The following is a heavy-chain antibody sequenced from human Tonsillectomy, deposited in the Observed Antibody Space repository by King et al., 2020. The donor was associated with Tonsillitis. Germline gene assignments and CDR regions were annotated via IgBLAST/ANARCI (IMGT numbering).Heavy chain of an antibody. Sequence: VQLVESGGGLIQPGGSLRLSCAVSGFTVSSNYMSWVRQAPGMGLEWVSVIYTGDTTYYADSVKGRFSISSDNSKNTLYLQMNSLRVEDTAVYYCATEQDSGYFDLWGRGTLVTVSS. J-gene: IGHJ2*01. CDR1: GFTVSSNY. CDR2: IYTGDTT. D-gene: IGHD2-15*01. CDR3: ATEQDSGYFDL. V-gene: IGHV3-53*01.